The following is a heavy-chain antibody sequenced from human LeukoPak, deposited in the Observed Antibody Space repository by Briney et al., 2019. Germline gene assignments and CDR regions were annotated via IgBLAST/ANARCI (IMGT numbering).Heavy chain of an antibody. CDR1: GGSISSYY. CDR2: IYYSGST. D-gene: IGHD3-16*01. J-gene: IGHJ6*02. Sequence: PSETLSLTCTVSGGSISSYYWSWIRQPPGKGLEWIGYIYYSGSTNYNPSLKSRVTISVDTSKNQFSLKLSSVTAADTAVYYCARGGGAPYYGMDVWGRGTTVTVSS. CDR3: ARGGGAPYYGMDV. V-gene: IGHV4-59*12.